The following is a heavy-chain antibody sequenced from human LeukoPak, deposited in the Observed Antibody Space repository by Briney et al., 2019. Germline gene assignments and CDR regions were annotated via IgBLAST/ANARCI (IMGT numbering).Heavy chain of an antibody. CDR1: GGSISNYY. Sequence: SETLSLTCTVSGGSISNYYWSWIRQPAGKGLEWIGRIYTSGSTNYNPSLKSRVTMSVDTSKNQFSLKLSSVTAADTAVYYCARQNGGVVNPYFDYWGQGTLVTVSS. D-gene: IGHD3-3*01. CDR3: ARQNGGVVNPYFDY. V-gene: IGHV4-4*07. CDR2: IYTSGST. J-gene: IGHJ4*02.